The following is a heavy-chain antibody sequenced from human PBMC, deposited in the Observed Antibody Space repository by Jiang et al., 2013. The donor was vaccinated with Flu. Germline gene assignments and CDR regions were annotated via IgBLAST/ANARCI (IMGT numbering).Heavy chain of an antibody. J-gene: IGHJ5*02. CDR2: IYSSGST. D-gene: IGHD2/OR15-2a*01. Sequence: LSLTCTVSGGPISSVNDYWSWIRQPPGKGLEWIGYIYSSGSTYYSPSLKSRVSMSVDTSKNQFSLKLTSVTAADTAVYYCAGAPYSAYYLLWFDPWGLGTLVTVSS. CDR3: AGAPYSAYYLLWFDP. CDR1: GGPISSVNDY. V-gene: IGHV4-30-4*01.